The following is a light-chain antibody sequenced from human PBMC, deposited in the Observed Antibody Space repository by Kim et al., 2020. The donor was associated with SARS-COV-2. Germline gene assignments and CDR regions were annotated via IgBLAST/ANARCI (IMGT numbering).Light chain of an antibody. V-gene: IGKV3-11*01. CDR2: DAF. CDR1: QYLTNY. CDR3: QQRGSWPLT. J-gene: IGKJ1*01. Sequence: EIVLTQSPATLSLSPGERATLSCRASQYLTNYLAWYQQEPGQAPRLLIYDAFNRATGIPPRFSGSGSGTDFTLTISSLEPEDFAVYYCQQRGSWPLTFGQGTKVDIK.